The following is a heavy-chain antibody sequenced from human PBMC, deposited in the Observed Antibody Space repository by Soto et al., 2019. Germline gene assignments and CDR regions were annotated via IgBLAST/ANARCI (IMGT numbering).Heavy chain of an antibody. J-gene: IGHJ4*02. Sequence: SETLSLTCTVSGGSISSSSYYWGWIRQPPGKGLEWIGSIYYSGSTYYNPSLKSRVTISVDTSKNQFSLKLSSVTAADTAVYYCARQPVYYDFWSGPRQNDYWGQGTLVTVSS. CDR2: IYYSGST. D-gene: IGHD3-3*01. CDR1: GGSISSSSYY. V-gene: IGHV4-39*01. CDR3: ARQPVYYDFWSGPRQNDY.